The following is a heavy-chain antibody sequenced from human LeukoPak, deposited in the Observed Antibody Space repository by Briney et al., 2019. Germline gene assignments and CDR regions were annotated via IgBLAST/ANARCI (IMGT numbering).Heavy chain of an antibody. CDR1: GFIFSDHY. D-gene: IGHD6-13*01. Sequence: GGSLRLSCAASGFIFSDHYMIWIRQAPGRGLEWVSYIISSSSYTNYADSVKGRFTISRDNAKNSLYLQMNSLRVEDTAVYYCARGSSCWSFDYWGQGTLVTVSS. CDR3: ARGSSCWSFDY. CDR2: IISSSSYT. J-gene: IGHJ4*02. V-gene: IGHV3-11*06.